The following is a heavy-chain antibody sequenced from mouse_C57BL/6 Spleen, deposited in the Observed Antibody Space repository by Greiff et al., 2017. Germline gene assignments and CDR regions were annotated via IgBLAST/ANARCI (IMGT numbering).Heavy chain of an antibody. CDR2: IYPGDGDT. V-gene: IGHV1-82*01. CDR1: GYAFSSSW. CDR3: ARGEELGHFDY. D-gene: IGHD4-1*01. Sequence: QVQLKQSGPELVKPGASVKISCKASGYAFSSSWMNWVKQRPGKGLEWIGRIYPGDGDTNYNGKFKGKATLTADKSSSTAYMQLSSLTSEDSAVYFCARGEELGHFDYWGQGTTLTVSS. J-gene: IGHJ2*01.